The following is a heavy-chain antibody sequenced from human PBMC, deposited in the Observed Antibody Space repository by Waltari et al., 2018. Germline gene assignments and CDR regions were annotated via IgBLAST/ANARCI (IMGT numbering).Heavy chain of an antibody. Sequence: QPLLQESGPGLVKPSETLSLTCSVSGGSISSSNYYWGWIRQPPGKGLDWIGSIYYSGSTSYNSSLKSRVTISLDTSKNQFSLKLSSVTAADTAVYFCASGGGYTNGWDYWGQGTLVTVSS. V-gene: IGHV4-39*07. CDR1: GGSISSSNYY. CDR3: ASGGGYTNGWDY. D-gene: IGHD6-19*01. J-gene: IGHJ4*02. CDR2: IYYSGST.